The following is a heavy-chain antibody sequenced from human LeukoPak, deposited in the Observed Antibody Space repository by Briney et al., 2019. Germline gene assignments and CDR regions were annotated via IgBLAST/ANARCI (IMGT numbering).Heavy chain of an antibody. Sequence: SETLSLTCTVSGGSINSYYWSRIRQPAGKGLEWIGRIYTSGSTDYNPSLKSRVTMSVDTSKNQFSLKLTSVTAADTAVYYCARAQSSSWYIDCWGQGTLVTVSS. CDR3: ARAQSSSWYIDC. CDR2: IYTSGST. V-gene: IGHV4-4*07. D-gene: IGHD6-13*01. J-gene: IGHJ4*02. CDR1: GGSINSYY.